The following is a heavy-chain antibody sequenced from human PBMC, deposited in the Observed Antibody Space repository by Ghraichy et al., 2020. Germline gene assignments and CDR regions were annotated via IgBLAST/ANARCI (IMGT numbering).Heavy chain of an antibody. Sequence: SETLSLTCAVYGGSFSGYYWSWIRQPPGKGLEWIGEINHSGSTNYNPSLKSRFTISVDTSKNQFSLKLSSVTAADTAVYYCARVQGYTYFDYCVQGTLVTVSS. CDR2: INHSGST. V-gene: IGHV4-34*01. CDR3: ARVQGYTYFDY. D-gene: IGHD3-16*02. J-gene: IGHJ4*02. CDR1: GGSFSGYY.